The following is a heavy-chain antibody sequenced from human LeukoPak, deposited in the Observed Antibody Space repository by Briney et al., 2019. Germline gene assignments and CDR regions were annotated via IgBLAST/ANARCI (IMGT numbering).Heavy chain of an antibody. CDR3: ARDSIFYGDYGWFDP. V-gene: IGHV4-39*07. Sequence: SETLSLTCTVSGGSISSSSYYWGWIRQPPGKGLEWIGNIYYSGSTYYNPSLKSRVTISVDTSKNQFSLKLSSVTAADTAVYYCARDSIFYGDYGWFDPWGQGTLVTVSS. CDR1: GGSISSSSYY. J-gene: IGHJ5*02. CDR2: IYYSGST. D-gene: IGHD4-17*01.